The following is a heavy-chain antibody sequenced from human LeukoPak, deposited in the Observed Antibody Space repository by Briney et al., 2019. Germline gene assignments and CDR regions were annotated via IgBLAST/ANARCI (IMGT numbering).Heavy chain of an antibody. J-gene: IGHJ4*02. CDR2: IYWDDER. Sequence: SGPTLFHPTQPLTLTFTFSGFSLNTRGVGVGWIREPPVRALEWLALIYWDDERRYNPSRKSRQTITQETSRNQVVLTMTDMDPVDTATYFCAHRKNYYDSSVFDNWGQGTLVTVSS. CDR1: GFSLNTRGVG. D-gene: IGHD3-22*01. V-gene: IGHV2-5*02. CDR3: AHRKNYYDSSVFDN.